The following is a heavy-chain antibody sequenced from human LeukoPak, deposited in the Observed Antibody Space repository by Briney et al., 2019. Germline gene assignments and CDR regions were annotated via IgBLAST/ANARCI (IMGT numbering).Heavy chain of an antibody. CDR2: ILYDGSNK. D-gene: IGHD5-12*01. V-gene: IGHV3-30*18. Sequence: GGSLRLSCAASGFTFSSYGMHWVRQAPGKGLDWVAVILYDGSNKDYADSVKGRLTISRDNSKNTLYLQMNSLRPEETAVYYCAKAAVATTYGCFDYWGQGTLVTVSS. CDR1: GFTFSSYG. J-gene: IGHJ4*02. CDR3: AKAAVATTYGCFDY.